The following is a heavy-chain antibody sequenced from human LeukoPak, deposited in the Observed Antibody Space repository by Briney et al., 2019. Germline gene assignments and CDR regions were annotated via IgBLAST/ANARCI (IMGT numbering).Heavy chain of an antibody. J-gene: IGHJ4*02. V-gene: IGHV3-30*03. D-gene: IGHD2-2*01. CDR1: GFTFSSYG. CDR3: ARGYQRPDY. CDR2: ISYGGSNK. Sequence: GRSLRLSCAASGFTFSSYGMHWVRQAPGKGLEWVAVISYGGSNKYYADSVKGRFTISRDNSKNTLYLQMNSLRAEDTAVYYGARGYQRPDYWGQGTLITVSS.